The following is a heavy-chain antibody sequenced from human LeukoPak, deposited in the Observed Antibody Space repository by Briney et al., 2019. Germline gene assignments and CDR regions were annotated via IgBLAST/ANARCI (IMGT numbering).Heavy chain of an antibody. D-gene: IGHD3-10*01. CDR1: GYRFTGYY. CDR2: INPNSGGT. V-gene: IGHV1-2*02. CDR3: ARDRRGYYDSGSYYPLI. Sequence: GASVKLSCKASGYRFTGYYIHWARQAPGQGLEWMGWINPNSGGTNYAQKFQGRVTMTRDTSVSTAYMEVSRLRSDDTAVYFCARDRRGYYDSGSYYPLIWGQGTLVTVSS. J-gene: IGHJ4*02.